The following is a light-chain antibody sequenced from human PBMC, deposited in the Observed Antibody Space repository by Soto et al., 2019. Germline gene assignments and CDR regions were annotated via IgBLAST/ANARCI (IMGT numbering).Light chain of an antibody. CDR1: NVGSRS. V-gene: IGLV3-21*01. J-gene: IGLJ2*01. CDR3: EVWEAACDQVV. CDR2: YDS. Sequence: SYELTQPPSVSVAPGETARISCGGNNVGSRSVHWYQQKPGQAPFLVIYYDSDRPSGIPERLTVSHPENTATLIISWVEAGEEAAYYWEVWEAACDQVVFDGGTRLTFL.